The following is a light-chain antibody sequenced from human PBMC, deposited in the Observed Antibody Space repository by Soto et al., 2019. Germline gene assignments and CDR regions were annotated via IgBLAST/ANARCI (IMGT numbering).Light chain of an antibody. J-gene: IGKJ1*01. CDR1: QSVSNN. Sequence: EIVMTQSPATLSVSPLERATLSFRASQSVSNNLAWYQQKPGQAPRLLIYGASSRATGIPDRFTGSGSGTDFTLTISRLEPQDFAVFYCHQYGSSPQTFGQGTKVDI. V-gene: IGKV3-20*01. CDR2: GAS. CDR3: HQYGSSPQT.